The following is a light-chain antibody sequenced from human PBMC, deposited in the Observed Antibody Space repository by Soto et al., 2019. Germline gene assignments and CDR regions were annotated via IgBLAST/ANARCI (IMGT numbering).Light chain of an antibody. CDR2: GAS. J-gene: IGKJ1*01. CDR3: QQYDNLSWT. V-gene: IGKV3-15*01. Sequence: EIVMTQSPATLSVSPGERATLSCRASQSVSSNLAWYQQKPGQAPRLLIHGASTRATGIPARFSGSGSGTEFTLTISSLQPDDFAAYYCQQYDNLSWTFGQGTKVDIK. CDR1: QSVSSN.